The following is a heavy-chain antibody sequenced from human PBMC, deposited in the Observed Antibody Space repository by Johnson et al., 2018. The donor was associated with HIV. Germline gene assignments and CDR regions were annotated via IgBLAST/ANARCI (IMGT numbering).Heavy chain of an antibody. CDR3: TTLGYCSGGSCYSGRGFDI. D-gene: IGHD2-15*01. J-gene: IGHJ3*02. CDR2: IKRKSDGGTT. Sequence: VQLVESGGGLVNPGGSLRLSCAASGFTFSDYYMSWIRQAPGKGLEWVGRIKRKSDGGTTDYAAPVKGRFTISRDDSKNTLYLQMNSLKTEDTAVYYCTTLGYCSGGSCYSGRGFDIWGQGTMVTVSS. V-gene: IGHV3-15*01. CDR1: GFTFSDYY.